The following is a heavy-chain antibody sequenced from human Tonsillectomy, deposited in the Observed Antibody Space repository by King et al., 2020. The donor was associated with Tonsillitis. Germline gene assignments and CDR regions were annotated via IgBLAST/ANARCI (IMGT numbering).Heavy chain of an antibody. CDR1: GFTFSNYG. D-gene: IGHD3-3*01. CDR2: ISYDGSNK. J-gene: IGHJ3*02. Sequence: VQLVESGGGVVQPGRSLRLSCAASGFTFSNYGMHWVRQAPGKGLEWVAVISYDGSNKYYADSVKGRFTISRDNSKNTLYMQINSLRAEATAVYYCAKDHSMGMYYDFWRSYSVSYFDIWGQGTMVTVSS. V-gene: IGHV3-30*18. CDR3: AKDHSMGMYYDFWRSYSVSYFDI.